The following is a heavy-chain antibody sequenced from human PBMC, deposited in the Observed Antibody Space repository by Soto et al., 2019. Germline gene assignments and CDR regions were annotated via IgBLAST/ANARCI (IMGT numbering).Heavy chain of an antibody. V-gene: IGHV4-31*03. CDR3: ARGWELRTAEGFDY. CDR2: IYYGGST. CDR1: GGSISSGGYY. D-gene: IGHD1-26*01. Sequence: QVQLQESGPGLVKPSQTLSLTCTVSGGSISSGGYYWSWIRQHPGKGLEWIGYIYYGGSTYYNPSLKSRVTISVDTSKNQFSLKLSSVTAADTAVYYCARGWELRTAEGFDYWGQGTLVTVSS. J-gene: IGHJ4*02.